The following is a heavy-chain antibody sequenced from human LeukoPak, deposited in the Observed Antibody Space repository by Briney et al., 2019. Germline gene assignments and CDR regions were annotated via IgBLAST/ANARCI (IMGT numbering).Heavy chain of an antibody. D-gene: IGHD4-23*01. Sequence: ASVKLSCKASGYTFTSYGISWVRQAPGQGLEWMGWISPYNGNINYAQKFQGRVSMTTDTSTSTAYMELRSLTSDDTAVYYCARATTVVTPGYYYYYMDVWGKGTTVTVSS. CDR3: ARATTVVTPGYYYYYMDV. J-gene: IGHJ6*03. CDR2: ISPYNGNI. V-gene: IGHV1-18*01. CDR1: GYTFTSYG.